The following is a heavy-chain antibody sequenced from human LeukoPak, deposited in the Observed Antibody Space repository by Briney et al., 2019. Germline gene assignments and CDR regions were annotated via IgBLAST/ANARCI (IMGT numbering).Heavy chain of an antibody. V-gene: IGHV4-59*12. CDR3: ARVMGGYSSGWYPRGAFDI. J-gene: IGHJ3*02. CDR2: IYYSGST. Sequence: PSETLSLTCTVSGGSISSYYWSWIRQPPGKGLEWIGYIYYSGSTNYNPSLKSRVTISVDTSKNQFSLKLSSVTAADTAVYYCARVMGGYSSGWYPRGAFDIWGQGTMVTVSS. D-gene: IGHD6-19*01. CDR1: GGSISSYY.